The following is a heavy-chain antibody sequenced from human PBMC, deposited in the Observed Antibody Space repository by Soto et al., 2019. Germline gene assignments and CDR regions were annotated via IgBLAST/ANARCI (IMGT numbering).Heavy chain of an antibody. J-gene: IGHJ4*02. CDR2: INPSSGSK. V-gene: IGHV1-46*01. D-gene: IGHD6-19*01. CDR3: ARALDSGGWHYFDH. Sequence: QVQLVQSGAEVKKPGASVRLSCKASGYTFISYNMYWVRQAPGQGLEWMGIINPSSGSKNYAQKFKGGVTLTRDTSTSTVYMERSSWRSEDTAVYRCARALDSGGWHYFDHWGQGTVVTVSS. CDR1: GYTFISYN.